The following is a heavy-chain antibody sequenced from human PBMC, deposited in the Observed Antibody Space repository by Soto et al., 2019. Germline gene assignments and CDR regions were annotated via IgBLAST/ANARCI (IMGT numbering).Heavy chain of an antibody. CDR3: ARGGATIFGVIDS. CDR2: FLASGGNT. J-gene: IGHJ4*02. V-gene: IGHV1-46*01. Sequence: ASVKVSCKASGYSFFSYYIHWVRQAPEQGLEWMGRFLASGGNTDYAQRSRGRVSMTRDTSSTNTVSLELTSLTSDDTAVYYCARGGATIFGVIDSWGQGTRVTVSS. D-gene: IGHD3-3*02. CDR1: GYSFFSYY.